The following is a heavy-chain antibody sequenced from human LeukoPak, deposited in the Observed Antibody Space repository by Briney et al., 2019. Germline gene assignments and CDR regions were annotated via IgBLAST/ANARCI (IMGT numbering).Heavy chain of an antibody. D-gene: IGHD6-13*01. J-gene: IGHJ4*02. CDR1: GYTFTDHY. Sequence: ASVKVSCKASGYTFTDHYIHWVRQAPGQGLEWMGWMDPSDNGVNYAQKFQGRVAMTRDTSISTAYVEVTRLTSDDTAVYYCTTNAAALDYWGQGTLVTVSS. CDR3: TTNAAALDY. CDR2: MDPSDNGV. V-gene: IGHV1-2*02.